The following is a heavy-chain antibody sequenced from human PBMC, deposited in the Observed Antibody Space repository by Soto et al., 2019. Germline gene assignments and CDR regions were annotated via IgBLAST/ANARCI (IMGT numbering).Heavy chain of an antibody. CDR2: IGTAGDT. Sequence: EVQLVESGGGLVQPGGSLRLSCSASGFTFSSYDMHWVRQGPGNGLEWVSAIGTAGDTIYAGSGKGRFTTSRENAKNSLSLQMNSMRAGDPVIYFCARAIGPTHCEYGGQRTLVTVSS. V-gene: IGHV3-13*04. D-gene: IGHD3-22*01. CDR3: ARAIGPTHCEY. J-gene: IGHJ4*02. CDR1: GFTFSSYD.